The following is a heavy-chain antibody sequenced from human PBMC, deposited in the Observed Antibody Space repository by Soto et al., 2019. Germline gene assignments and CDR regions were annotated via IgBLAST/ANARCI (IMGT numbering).Heavy chain of an antibody. D-gene: IGHD6-6*01. J-gene: IGHJ6*02. V-gene: IGHV3-9*01. CDR2: ISWNSGSI. CDR1: GFTFDDYA. Sequence: GGSLRLSCAASGFTFDDYAMHWVRQTPGKGLGWVSGISWNSGSIGYADSVKGRFTISRDNAKNSLYLQMNSLRAEDTALYYCEKDSSSSLYYYGMDVWGQGTTVTVSS. CDR3: EKDSSSSLYYYGMDV.